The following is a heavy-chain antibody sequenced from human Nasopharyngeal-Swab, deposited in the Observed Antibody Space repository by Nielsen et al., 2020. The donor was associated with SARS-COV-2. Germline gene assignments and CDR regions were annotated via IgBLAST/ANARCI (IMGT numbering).Heavy chain of an antibody. CDR2: ISGSGRTT. Sequence: GGSLRLSCEASGFTFSDYGMSWVRQAPGKGLQWVSAISGSGRTTFYADSVKGRFTIPRDNSKNTMYLQMNSLRDEDTAIYYCAKGFILENFDFWGQGALVTVSS. V-gene: IGHV3-23*01. CDR1: GFTFSDYG. CDR3: AKGFILENFDF. J-gene: IGHJ4*02.